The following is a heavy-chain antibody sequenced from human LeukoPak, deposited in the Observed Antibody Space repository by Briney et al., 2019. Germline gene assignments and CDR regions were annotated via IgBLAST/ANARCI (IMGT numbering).Heavy chain of an antibody. J-gene: IGHJ5*02. D-gene: IGHD4-11*01. CDR1: GGSISSGSYY. V-gene: IGHV4-61*02. Sequence: PSETLSLTCTVSGGSISSGSYYWSWIRQPAGKGLEWIGRIYTSGSTNYNPSLKSRVTISVDTSKNQFSLKLSSVTAADTAVYYCARQSRPGRLWFDPWGQGTLVTVSS. CDR2: IYTSGST. CDR3: ARQSRPGRLWFDP.